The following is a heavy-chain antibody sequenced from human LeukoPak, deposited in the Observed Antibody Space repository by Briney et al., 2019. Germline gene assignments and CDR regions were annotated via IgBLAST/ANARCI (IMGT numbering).Heavy chain of an antibody. CDR3: AKCWWLQFYFDY. CDR2: MQYDGSVE. J-gene: IGHJ4*02. D-gene: IGHD5-24*01. Sequence: PGGSLRLSCVASGFSFSNYGTHWVRQAPGKGLEWVTFMQYDGSVEFYADSVKGRFTISRDNSKNTLYLQMNSLRAEDTAVYYCAKCWWLQFYFDYWGQGTLVTVSS. CDR1: GFSFSNYG. V-gene: IGHV3-30*02.